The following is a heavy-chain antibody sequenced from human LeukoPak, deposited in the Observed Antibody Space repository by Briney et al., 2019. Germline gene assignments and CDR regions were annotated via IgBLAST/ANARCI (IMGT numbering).Heavy chain of an antibody. CDR3: VRDDDRPDNGLDY. CDR1: GFTFSGYW. D-gene: IGHD3-22*01. CDR2: IKQDGSEK. Sequence: GGSLRLSCAASGFTFSGYWMSWVRQAPGKGLEWVANIKQDGSEKYYVDSVKGRFTISRDNAKNTLYLQMNSLRAEDAAVYYCVRDDDRPDNGLDYWGQGTLVTVSS. V-gene: IGHV3-7*01. J-gene: IGHJ4*02.